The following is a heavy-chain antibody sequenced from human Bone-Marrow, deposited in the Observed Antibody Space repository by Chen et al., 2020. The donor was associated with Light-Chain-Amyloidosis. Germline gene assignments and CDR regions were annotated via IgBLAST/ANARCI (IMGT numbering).Heavy chain of an antibody. V-gene: IGHV4-34*01. Sequence: QVQLQQWGAGLLKPSETLSLTCAVYGVSFSGYYWSWIRQSPGKGLEWIGEIDQSGRTTYNPYLKSRVAISLDTSTTQFSLSMTSVTVADTAVYYCARALRGWLDPWGQGTLVTVSS. CDR1: GVSFSGYY. CDR3: ARALRGWLDP. J-gene: IGHJ5*02. CDR2: IDQSGRT.